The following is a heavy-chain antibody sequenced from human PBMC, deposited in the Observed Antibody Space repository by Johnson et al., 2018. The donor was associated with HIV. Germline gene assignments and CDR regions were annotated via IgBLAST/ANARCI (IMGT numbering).Heavy chain of an antibody. J-gene: IGHJ3*02. Sequence: QVQLVESGGGVVQPGRSLRLSCAASGFTFSNYAMHWVRQAPGKGLEWVAVISYDGSNKYYADSVKGRFTISRDNSKNTLNLQMNSLRAEDTAVYYCAKDLSSSLGPGAFDIWGQGTMVTVSS. CDR2: ISYDGSNK. CDR3: AKDLSSSLGPGAFDI. D-gene: IGHD6-13*01. CDR1: GFTFSNYA. V-gene: IGHV3-30*04.